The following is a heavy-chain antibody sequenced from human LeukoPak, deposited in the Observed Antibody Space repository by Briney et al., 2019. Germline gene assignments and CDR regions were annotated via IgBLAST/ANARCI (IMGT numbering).Heavy chain of an antibody. CDR1: GFTFSTYA. J-gene: IGHJ4*02. CDR2: ISGGGAAT. D-gene: IGHD3-9*01. V-gene: IGHV3-23*01. Sequence: PGGSLRLSCAASGFTFSTYAMSWIRQAPGMGLEWVSAISGGGAATNYADSVKGRFTISRDNSKKTLYLQMSSLRAEDTAVYYCARNGRDDHDRYFFDFWGQGTLVTVSS. CDR3: ARNGRDDHDRYFFDF.